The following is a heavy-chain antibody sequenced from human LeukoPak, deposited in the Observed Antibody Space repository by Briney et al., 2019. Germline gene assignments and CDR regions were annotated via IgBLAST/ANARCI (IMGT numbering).Heavy chain of an antibody. V-gene: IGHV3-23*01. J-gene: IGHJ3*01. Sequence: GGSLRLSCAASGFTFSDHAMSWVRQAPAKGLEWVSSINGNGGGGYYIDSVKGRFTVSRDNSENALYLQMNNLRTEDTAVYFCVKDQYSGSGSYPDAFDFWGQGTVVTVSS. CDR1: GFTFSDHA. CDR2: INGNGGGG. CDR3: VKDQYSGSGSYPDAFDF. D-gene: IGHD3-10*01.